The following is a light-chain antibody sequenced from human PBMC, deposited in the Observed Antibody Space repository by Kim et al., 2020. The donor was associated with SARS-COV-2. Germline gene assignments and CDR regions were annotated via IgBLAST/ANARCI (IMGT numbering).Light chain of an antibody. V-gene: IGLV2-11*01. CDR3: CSYAGSYTLI. J-gene: IGLJ2*01. CDR2: DVS. Sequence: GQSVTISCTGTSRDVGDYNYVSWYQHHPGKAPKLMIYDVSKRPSGVPDRFSGSKSGNTASLTISGLQAEDEADYYCCSYAGSYTLIFGGGTQLTVL. CDR1: SRDVGDYNY.